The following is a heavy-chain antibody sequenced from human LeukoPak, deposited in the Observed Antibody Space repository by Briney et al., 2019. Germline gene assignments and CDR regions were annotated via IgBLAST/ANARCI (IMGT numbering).Heavy chain of an antibody. CDR2: MYYSGSA. Sequence: SETLSLTCTVSGASIGGCYWSWIRQPPGKGLEYIGYMYYSGSANYNPSLKSRVTISVDTSRNQFSLKLRSVTAADTAVYYCASLKGVDPMFDNWGQGILVTVSS. CDR1: GASIGGCY. J-gene: IGHJ4*02. V-gene: IGHV4-59*01. CDR3: ASLKGVDPMFDN. D-gene: IGHD2-8*01.